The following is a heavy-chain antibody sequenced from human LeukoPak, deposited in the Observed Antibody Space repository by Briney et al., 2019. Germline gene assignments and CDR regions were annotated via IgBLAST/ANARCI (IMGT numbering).Heavy chain of an antibody. V-gene: IGHV3-7*01. CDR1: GINFRGYW. J-gene: IGHJ4*02. CDR3: ARDLGHTGYDLYDY. D-gene: IGHD5-12*01. Sequence: GGSLRLSCAVSGINFRGYWMAWVRQAPGKGLEWVANMKQDGSEKYYVDSVKGRFTISRNNAKNSLYLEMNSLRVEDTAVYYCARDLGHTGYDLYDYWGQGTLVTVSS. CDR2: MKQDGSEK.